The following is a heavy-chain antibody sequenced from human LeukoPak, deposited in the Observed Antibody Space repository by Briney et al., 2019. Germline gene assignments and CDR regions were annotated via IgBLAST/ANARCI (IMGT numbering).Heavy chain of an antibody. CDR1: GGSFSGYY. V-gene: IGHV4-34*01. CDR2: INHSGST. J-gene: IGHJ4*02. D-gene: IGHD6-19*01. CDR3: ARGEVAGTHGHYYFDY. Sequence: KPSETLSLTCAVYGGSFSGYYWSWIRQPPGKGLEWIGEINHSGSTNYNPSLKSRVTISVDTSKNQFSLKLSSVTAADTAVYYCARGEVAGTHGHYYFDYWGQGTLVTVSS.